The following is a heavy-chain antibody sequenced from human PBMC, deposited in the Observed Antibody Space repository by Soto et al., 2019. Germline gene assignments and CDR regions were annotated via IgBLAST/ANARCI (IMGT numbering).Heavy chain of an antibody. CDR1: GFTFSSYG. Sequence: QVQLVESGGGVVQPGRSLRLSCAASGFTFSSYGMHWVRQAPGKGLEWVAVIWYDGSNKCYADSVKGRFTISRDNSKNTLYLQMNSLRAEDTAVYYCARDISPTYCISTSCNYYYYYGMDVWGQGTTVTVSS. CDR3: ARDISPTYCISTSCNYYYYYGMDV. D-gene: IGHD2-2*01. V-gene: IGHV3-33*01. CDR2: IWYDGSNK. J-gene: IGHJ6*02.